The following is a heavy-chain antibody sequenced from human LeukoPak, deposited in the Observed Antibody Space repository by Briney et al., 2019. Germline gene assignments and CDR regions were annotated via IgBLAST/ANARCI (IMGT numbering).Heavy chain of an antibody. V-gene: IGHV3-30*02. CDR3: AKDRIAVRPGWFDP. CDR1: GFTFSSYG. J-gene: IGHJ5*02. CDR2: ILYDGSNK. D-gene: IGHD6-6*01. Sequence: GGSLRLSCAASGFTFSSYGMHWVRQAPGKGLEWVAFILYDGSNKYYADSVKGRFTISRDNSKDTLYLQMDRLRADDTAVYYCAKDRIAVRPGWFDPWGQGTLVTVSS.